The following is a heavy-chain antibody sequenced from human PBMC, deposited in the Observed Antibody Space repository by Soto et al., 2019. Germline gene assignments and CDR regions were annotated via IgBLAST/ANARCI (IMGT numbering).Heavy chain of an antibody. J-gene: IGHJ5*02. CDR1: GGSISSGGYY. CDR3: ASSDDYGDSDWFDP. V-gene: IGHV4-31*03. D-gene: IGHD4-17*01. Sequence: PSETLSLTCPVSGGSISSGGYYWSWIRQHPGKVLEWIGYIYYSGSTYYNPSLKSRVTISVDTSKNQFSLKLSSVTAADTAVYYCASSDDYGDSDWFDPWGQGTLVTVSS. CDR2: IYYSGST.